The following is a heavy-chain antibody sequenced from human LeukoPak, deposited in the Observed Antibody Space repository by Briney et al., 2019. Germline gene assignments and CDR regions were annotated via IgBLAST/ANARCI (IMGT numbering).Heavy chain of an antibody. CDR2: ISSSSSYI. CDR1: GFTFSSYS. J-gene: IGHJ4*02. D-gene: IGHD3-10*01. Sequence: GGSLRLSCAASGFTFSSYSMNWVRQAPGKGLEWVSSISSSSSYIYYADSVKGRFTISRDNAKNSLYPQMNSLRAEDTAVYYCARGPPGLWFDYLDYWGQETLVTVSS. V-gene: IGHV3-21*01. CDR3: ARGPPGLWFDYLDY.